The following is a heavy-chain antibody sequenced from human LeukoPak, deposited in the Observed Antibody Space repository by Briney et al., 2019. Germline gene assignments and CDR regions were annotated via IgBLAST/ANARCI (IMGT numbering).Heavy chain of an antibody. V-gene: IGHV1-2*02. CDR3: TRDWGPSSGNFHYDAFDI. CDR2: IKPNSADT. J-gene: IGHJ3*02. CDR1: GYTLSDYS. Sequence: ASVKVSCKASGYTLSDYSMHWVRQAPGQGLEWMGWIKPNSADTKYAEKFQGRVTMTRDATTAYMELRRLISDDTAVYYCTRDWGPSSGNFHYDAFDIWGQGTMVTVSS. D-gene: IGHD1-26*01.